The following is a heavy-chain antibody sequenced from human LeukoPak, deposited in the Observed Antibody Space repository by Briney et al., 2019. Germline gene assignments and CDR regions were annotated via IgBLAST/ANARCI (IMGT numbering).Heavy chain of an antibody. CDR1: GGSFNRYS. Sequence: SETLSLTCAVYGGSFNRYSWNWIRQPPGKGLEWIGEINHSGITNYNPYLKSRLTISVDTSKNQFSLRLTSVTAADSAVYYCARRGVAVSTWGQGTPVTVSS. J-gene: IGHJ5*02. V-gene: IGHV4-34*01. CDR3: ARRGVAVST. D-gene: IGHD3-10*01. CDR2: INHSGIT.